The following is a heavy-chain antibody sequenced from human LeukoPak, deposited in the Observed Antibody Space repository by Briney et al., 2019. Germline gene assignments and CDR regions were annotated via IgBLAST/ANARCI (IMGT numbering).Heavy chain of an antibody. CDR3: ARGDIVVVVAARYFDY. D-gene: IGHD2-15*01. CDR2: IYHSGST. J-gene: IGHJ4*02. V-gene: IGHV4-30-2*01. Sequence: PSETLSLTCAVSGGSISSGGYSWSWIRQPPGKGLEWIGYIYHSGSTYYNPSLKSRVTISVDRSKNQFSLKLSSVTAADTAVYYCARGDIVVVVAARYFDYWGQGTLVTVSS. CDR1: GGSISSGGYS.